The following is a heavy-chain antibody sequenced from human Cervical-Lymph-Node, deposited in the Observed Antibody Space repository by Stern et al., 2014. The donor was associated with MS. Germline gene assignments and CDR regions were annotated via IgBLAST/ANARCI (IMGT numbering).Heavy chain of an antibody. J-gene: IGHJ5*01. CDR1: GDTFSDHS. CDR3: ARGAYCGGDCYWGWFDS. Sequence: QVQLGQSGAEVKRPGSSVTVSCKSSGDTFSDHSISWLRRAPGHGLEWVGGIIPRFGAADYAQMFQGRVTITADESTTTSYMELSSLRSEDTAMYYCARGAYCGGDCYWGWFDSWGQGTLVTVSS. CDR2: IIPRFGAA. V-gene: IGHV1-69*01. D-gene: IGHD2-21*02.